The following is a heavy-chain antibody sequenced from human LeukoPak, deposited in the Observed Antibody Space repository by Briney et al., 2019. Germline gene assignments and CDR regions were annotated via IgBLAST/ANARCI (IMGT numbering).Heavy chain of an antibody. CDR1: GGSISGGSYY. Sequence: SETLSLTCSVSGGSISGGSYYWSWIRQPAGKGLEWIGHVCTTGRTTYNPSLKSRVTISVDTSRNQFSLDLSSVTAADTAVYYCARDKGYSRVYYFDYWGQGTLVTVSS. D-gene: IGHD6-13*01. CDR3: ARDKGYSRVYYFDY. V-gene: IGHV4-61*09. CDR2: VCTTGRT. J-gene: IGHJ4*02.